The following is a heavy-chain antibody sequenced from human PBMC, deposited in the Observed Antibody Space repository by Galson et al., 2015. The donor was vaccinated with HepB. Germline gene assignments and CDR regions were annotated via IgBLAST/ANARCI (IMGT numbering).Heavy chain of an antibody. CDR2: IKQDGSEK. J-gene: IGHJ4*02. Sequence: SLRLSCAASGFTFSSYWMSWVRQAPGKGLEWVANIKQDGSEKYYVDSVKGRFTISRDNAKNSLYLQMNGLRAEDTAVYYCAKGEGSGWFDCWGQGTLVTVSS. CDR1: GFTFSSYW. CDR3: AKGEGSGWFDC. D-gene: IGHD6-19*01. V-gene: IGHV3-7*03.